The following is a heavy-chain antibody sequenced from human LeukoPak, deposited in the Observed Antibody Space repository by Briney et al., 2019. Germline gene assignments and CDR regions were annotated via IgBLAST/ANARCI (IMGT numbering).Heavy chain of an antibody. Sequence: PGGSPRLSCAASGFTFSAYEMNWVRQAPGMGLEWVSYISGSGSPTFYADSVKGRFTISRDNAKNSLYLQMNSLRAEDTAVYYCARDLRVTMNGGAAHWGQGTLVSVSS. CDR1: GFTFSAYE. CDR3: ARDLRVTMNGGAAH. CDR2: ISGSGSPT. D-gene: IGHD3-10*01. J-gene: IGHJ4*02. V-gene: IGHV3-48*03.